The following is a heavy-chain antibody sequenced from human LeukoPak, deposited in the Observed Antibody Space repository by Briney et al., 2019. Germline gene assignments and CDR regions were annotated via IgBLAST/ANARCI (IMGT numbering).Heavy chain of an antibody. D-gene: IGHD3-10*01. Sequence: PSETLSLTCTISGVSIGSYFWSWIRQPPGKGLEWIGYIFYTGSTNYSPSLKSRVTISLDTSKNQFSLNLTSVTAADTAVYFCARIRSSLTVDYWGQGTLVSVSS. CDR3: ARIRSSLTVDY. CDR2: IFYTGST. CDR1: GVSIGSYF. J-gene: IGHJ4*02. V-gene: IGHV4-59*01.